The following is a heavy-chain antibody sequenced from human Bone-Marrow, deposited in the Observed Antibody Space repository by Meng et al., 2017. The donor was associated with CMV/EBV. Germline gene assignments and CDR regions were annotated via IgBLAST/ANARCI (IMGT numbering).Heavy chain of an antibody. J-gene: IGHJ4*02. CDR1: GFTFNSYG. CDR3: AKDRGVCSTSCPAGY. Sequence: SGFTFNSYGMHWVRQAPGKGLEWVAVIWYNRSNKYYADSVKGRFTISRDNSKNTLYLQMNSLRAEDTAVYYCAKDRGVCSTSCPAGYWGQGTLVTVSS. D-gene: IGHD2-2*01. CDR2: IWYNRSNK. V-gene: IGHV3-33*06.